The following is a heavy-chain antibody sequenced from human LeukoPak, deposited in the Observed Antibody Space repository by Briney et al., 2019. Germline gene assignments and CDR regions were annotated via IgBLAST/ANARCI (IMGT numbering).Heavy chain of an antibody. CDR1: GGSLSGGGYY. V-gene: IGHV4-31*03. CDR2: IYYSGST. CDR3: ARLEYYYDSSGYYPTTNDY. D-gene: IGHD3-22*01. J-gene: IGHJ4*02. Sequence: SQTLSLTCTVSGGSLSGGGYYWDWVRQHPGTGLEWIGYIYYSGSTYYNPSLKSRVTISVDPSKNPFSLKLSSVTASDPAVYYCARLEYYYDSSGYYPTTNDYWGQGTLVTVSS.